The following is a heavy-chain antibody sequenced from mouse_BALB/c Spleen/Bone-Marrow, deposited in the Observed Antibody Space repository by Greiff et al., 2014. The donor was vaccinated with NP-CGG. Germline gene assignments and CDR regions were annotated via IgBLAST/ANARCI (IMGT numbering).Heavy chain of an antibody. D-gene: IGHD2-1*01. CDR1: GYTFTSYW. CDR2: IYPSDSYT. V-gene: IGHV1-69*02. CDR3: TRREGNYAFAY. Sequence: QVQLQQSGAELVRPGASVKLSCKASGYTFTSYWINWVKQRPGQGLEWIGNIYPSDSYTNYNQKFKDKATLTVDKSFSTAYMQLSSPTSEDSAVYYCTRREGNYAFAYWGQGTLVTVSA. J-gene: IGHJ3*01.